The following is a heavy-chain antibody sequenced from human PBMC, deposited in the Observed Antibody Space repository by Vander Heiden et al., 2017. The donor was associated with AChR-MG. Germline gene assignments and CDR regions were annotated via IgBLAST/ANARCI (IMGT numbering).Heavy chain of an antibody. D-gene: IGHD6-13*01. Sequence: QVQLQESGPGLVKPSETLSLTCTVSGGSISSYYWSWIRQPPGKGLEWIGYIYYSGSTNYNPSLKRRVTISVDTSKNQFSRKLSSVTAAETAVYYCARDLRIANNYYYYYGMDVWGQGTTVTVSS. V-gene: IGHV4-59*01. CDR2: IYYSGST. J-gene: IGHJ6*02. CDR1: GGSISSYY. CDR3: ARDLRIANNYYYYYGMDV.